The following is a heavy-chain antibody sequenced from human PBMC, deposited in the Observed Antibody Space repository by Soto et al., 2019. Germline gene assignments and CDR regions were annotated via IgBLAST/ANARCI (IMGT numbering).Heavy chain of an antibody. V-gene: IGHV4-30-4*01. D-gene: IGHD3-22*01. CDR1: GGSISSGDYY. J-gene: IGHJ4*02. CDR2: IYYSGST. Sequence: TSETLSLTCTVSGGSISSGDYYWSWIRQPPGKGLEWIGYIYYSGSTYYNPSLKSRVTISVDTSKNQFSLKLSSVTAADTAVYYCARADSSGYYSQYYFDYWGQGTLVTVSS. CDR3: ARADSSGYYSQYYFDY.